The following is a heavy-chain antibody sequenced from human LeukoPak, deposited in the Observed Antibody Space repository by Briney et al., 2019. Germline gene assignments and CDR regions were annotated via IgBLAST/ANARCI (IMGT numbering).Heavy chain of an antibody. CDR1: AGSISSTNYY. CDR3: ARLSDF. J-gene: IGHJ4*02. Sequence: SETLSLTCTVSAGSISSTNYYWGWIRQPPGKGLEWIGSIYYSGSTYYNPSLNSRATISVDTSKTQFSLRLSSVTAADTAVYYCARLSDFWGQGILVTVSS. CDR2: IYYSGST. V-gene: IGHV4-39*01.